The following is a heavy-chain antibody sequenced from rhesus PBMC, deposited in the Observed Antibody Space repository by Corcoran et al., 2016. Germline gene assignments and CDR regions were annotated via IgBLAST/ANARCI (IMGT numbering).Heavy chain of an antibody. CDR3: ATSTGDTAGTVLIGY. J-gene: IGHJ3*01. CDR2: IYGSGSST. V-gene: IGHV4-169*01. D-gene: IGHD5-42*01. Sequence: QLQLQESGPGLVKPSETLSVTCAVSGGSISSSYWSWIRQAPGKGLEWIGYIYGSGSSTNYNPSLKSRVTLSVDTSKNQLSLKLSSVTAADTAVYYCATSTGDTAGTVLIGYWGQGLRVTVSS. CDR1: GGSISSSY.